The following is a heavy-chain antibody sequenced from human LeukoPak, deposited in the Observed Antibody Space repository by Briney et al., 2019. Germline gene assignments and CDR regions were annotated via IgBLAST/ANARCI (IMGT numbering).Heavy chain of an antibody. CDR1: GFTFSNYA. CDR3: ASSAVTTEDTVDC. Sequence: GGSLRLSCAASGFTFSNYAMHWVRQATGKGLEWVAVISYDGSNKYYPDSVQGRFTISRDNSKNTLYLQMNSLSSEDTAVYYCASSAVTTEDTVDCWGQGTLVTVSS. D-gene: IGHD4-17*01. CDR2: ISYDGSNK. V-gene: IGHV3-30*04. J-gene: IGHJ4*02.